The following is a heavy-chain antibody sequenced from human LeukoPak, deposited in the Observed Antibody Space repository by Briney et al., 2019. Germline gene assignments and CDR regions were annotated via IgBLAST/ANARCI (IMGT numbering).Heavy chain of an antibody. D-gene: IGHD6-19*01. CDR3: ARRSYSSGWYVGY. V-gene: IGHV4-59*08. Sequence: PSETLSLTCTVSGGSISSYYWSWIRQPPGKGLEWIGYIYYSGSTNYNPSLKSRVTISVDTPKNQFSLKLSSVTAADTAVYYCARRSYSSGWYVGYWGQGTLVTVSS. J-gene: IGHJ4*02. CDR1: GGSISSYY. CDR2: IYYSGST.